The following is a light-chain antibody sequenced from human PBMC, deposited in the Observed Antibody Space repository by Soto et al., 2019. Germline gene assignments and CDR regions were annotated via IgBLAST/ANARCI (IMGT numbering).Light chain of an antibody. V-gene: IGKV1-33*01. J-gene: IGKJ4*01. CDR2: HTS. Sequence: DIQMTQSPSSLSVSVGERVTITCQASQDISNYLNWYQQKPGKAPKLLIYHTSNLEKGVPSRFSGGGSGTDFTFTISSLQPEDIATYYCQQYDNFPLTFGGGTKVEIK. CDR3: QQYDNFPLT. CDR1: QDISNY.